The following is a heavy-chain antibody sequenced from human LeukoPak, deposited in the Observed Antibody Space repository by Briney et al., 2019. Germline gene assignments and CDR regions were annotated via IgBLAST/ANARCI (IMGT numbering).Heavy chain of an antibody. Sequence: SVKVSCKASGGTFSSYAISWVPQAPGQGLEWMGGIIPIFGTANYAQKFQGRVTITADESTSTAYMELSSLRSEDTAVYYCARRSDSSGYPYYFDYWGQGTLVTVSS. CDR3: ARRSDSSGYPYYFDY. CDR1: GGTFSSYA. J-gene: IGHJ4*02. CDR2: IIPIFGTA. V-gene: IGHV1-69*01. D-gene: IGHD3-22*01.